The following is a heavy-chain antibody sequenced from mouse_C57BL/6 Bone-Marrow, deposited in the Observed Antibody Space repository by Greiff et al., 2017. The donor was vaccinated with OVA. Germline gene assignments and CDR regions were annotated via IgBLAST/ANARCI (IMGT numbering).Heavy chain of an antibody. Sequence: QVQLQQPGAELVKPGASVKLSCKASGYTFTSYWMQWVKQRPGQGLEWIGELDPSDSYTNYNQKFKGKATLTVDTSSSTAYMQLSSLTSEDSAVYYCARGDDYDGGAYYYAMDYWGQGTSVTVSS. CDR1: GYTFTSYW. CDR3: ARGDDYDGGAYYYAMDY. J-gene: IGHJ4*01. D-gene: IGHD2-4*01. CDR2: LDPSDSYT. V-gene: IGHV1-50*01.